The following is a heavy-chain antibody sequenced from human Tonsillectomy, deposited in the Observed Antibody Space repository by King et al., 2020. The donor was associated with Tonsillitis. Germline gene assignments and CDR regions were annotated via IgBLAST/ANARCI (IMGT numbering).Heavy chain of an antibody. CDR3: AKDGICLSDWYFDL. Sequence: VQLVESGGGVVQPGRSLRLSCAASGFTFSNYGMHWLRQAPGKGLEWVALIAYDASYENYADSVKGRFAISRGNSKNTLHLEMHSLRVEDTAVYYCAKDGICLSDWYFDLWGRGTLVTVSS. J-gene: IGHJ2*01. CDR2: IAYDASYE. D-gene: IGHD3-16*01. CDR1: GFTFSNYG. V-gene: IGHV3-30*18.